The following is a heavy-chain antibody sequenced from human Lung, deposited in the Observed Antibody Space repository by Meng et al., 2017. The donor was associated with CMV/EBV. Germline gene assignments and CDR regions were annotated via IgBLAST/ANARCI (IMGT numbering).Heavy chain of an antibody. J-gene: IGHJ3*02. CDR3: AKIGRIVVVPAAGHHSAAFDI. CDR1: DYSISSGHY. CDR2: VSHSGSP. D-gene: IGHD2-2*01. Sequence: SETLSLTCTVPDYSISSGHYWGWIRQPPGKGLEWIGSVSHSGSPYYNPSLMRRATTSFDTSKNQSSLRLSSVTAADTAVYYCAKIGRIVVVPAAGHHSAAFDIWGQGTMVTVSS. V-gene: IGHV4-38-2*02.